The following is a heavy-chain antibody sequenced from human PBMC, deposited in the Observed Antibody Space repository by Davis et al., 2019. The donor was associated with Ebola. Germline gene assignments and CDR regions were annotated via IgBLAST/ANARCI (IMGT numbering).Heavy chain of an antibody. CDR3: GRSMDV. J-gene: IGHJ6*02. CDR1: GFTLSIYW. V-gene: IGHV3-7*01. Sequence: PGGPLRLSCESPGFTLSIYWMSWVRQAPGKGLEWVANINEDGSAKYYADSVRGRFTISRDNAKNSLSLQMNSLRAEDTAVYFCGRSMDVWGQGTTVTVSS. CDR2: INEDGSAK.